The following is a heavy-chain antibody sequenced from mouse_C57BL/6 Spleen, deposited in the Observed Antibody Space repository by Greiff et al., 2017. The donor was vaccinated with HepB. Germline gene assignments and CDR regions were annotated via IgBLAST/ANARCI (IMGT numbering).Heavy chain of an antibody. D-gene: IGHD2-1*01. V-gene: IGHV1-64*01. Sequence: QVQLQQSGAELVKPGASVKLSCKASGYTFTSYWMHWVKQRPGQGLEWIGMIHPNSGSTNYNEKFKSKATLTVDKSSSTAYMQLSSLTSEDSAVYCCAGVYYGNYVPLAYWGQGTLVTVSA. CDR3: AGVYYGNYVPLAY. CDR1: GYTFTSYW. CDR2: IHPNSGST. J-gene: IGHJ3*01.